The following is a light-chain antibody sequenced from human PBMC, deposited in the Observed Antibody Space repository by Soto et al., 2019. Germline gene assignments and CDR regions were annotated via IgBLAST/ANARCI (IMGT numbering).Light chain of an antibody. CDR3: QSYDSRLSAVV. Sequence: QSVLTQPPPVSGAPGQRVTISCTGNSSNIGAGFDVHWYQQLPGTAPKLLIYDNSNRPSGVPDRFSGSKSGTSASLAITGLQAEDGTDYYCQSYDSRLSAVVFGGGTKVTVL. CDR1: SSNIGAGFD. CDR2: DNS. V-gene: IGLV1-40*01. J-gene: IGLJ2*01.